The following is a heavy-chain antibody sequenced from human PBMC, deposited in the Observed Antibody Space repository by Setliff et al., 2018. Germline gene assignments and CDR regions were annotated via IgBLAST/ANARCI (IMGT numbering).Heavy chain of an antibody. CDR1: GGTFSSYA. V-gene: IGHV1-69*10. J-gene: IGHJ6*02. CDR2: IIPILGIA. D-gene: IGHD5-18*01. CDR3: ALVYSYDPLEYYGMDV. Sequence: ASVKVSCKASGGTFSSYAISWVRQAPGQGLEWMGGIIPILGIANYAQKFQGRVTITADKSTSTVYMELSSLRSEDTAVYYCALVYSYDPLEYYGMDVWGQGTTVTVSS.